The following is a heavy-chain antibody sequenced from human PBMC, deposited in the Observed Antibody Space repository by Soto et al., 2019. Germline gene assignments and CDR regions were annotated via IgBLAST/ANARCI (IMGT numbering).Heavy chain of an antibody. CDR1: RYAFTSYA. D-gene: IGHD5-18*01. Sequence: ASVKVSCNASRYAFTSYAMHWVRQAPGQRLEWMGWINAGNGNTKYSQKFQGRVTITRDTSASTAYMELSSLRSEDTAVYYCARGPIQLWSFDYWGQGTLVTVSS. CDR2: INAGNGNT. J-gene: IGHJ4*02. V-gene: IGHV1-3*01. CDR3: ARGPIQLWSFDY.